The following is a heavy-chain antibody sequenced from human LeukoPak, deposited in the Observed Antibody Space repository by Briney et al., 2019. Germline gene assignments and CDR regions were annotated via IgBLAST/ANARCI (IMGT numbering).Heavy chain of an antibody. CDR1: GYTFTGYY. CDR2: IIPIFGTA. D-gene: IGHD3-16*01. Sequence: GASVKVSCKASGYTFTGYYMNWVRQAPGQGLEWMGGIIPIFGTANYAQKFQGRVTITADESTSTAYMELSSLRSEDTAVYYCARVTGFSGFHWFDPWGQGTLVTVSS. CDR3: ARVTGFSGFHWFDP. V-gene: IGHV1-69*13. J-gene: IGHJ5*02.